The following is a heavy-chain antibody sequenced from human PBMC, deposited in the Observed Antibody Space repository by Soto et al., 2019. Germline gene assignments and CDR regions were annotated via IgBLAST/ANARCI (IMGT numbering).Heavy chain of an antibody. CDR2: IIPIFGTA. Sequence: SVKVSCKASGGTFSSYAISWVRQAPGQGLEWMGGIIPIFGTANYAQKFQGRVTITADESTSTAYMELSSLRSEDTAVYYCARDGITIFGVVIIHYYYRMDVCGQGTTVTVSS. CDR3: ARDGITIFGVVIIHYYYRMDV. V-gene: IGHV1-69*13. J-gene: IGHJ6*02. CDR1: GGTFSSYA. D-gene: IGHD3-3*01.